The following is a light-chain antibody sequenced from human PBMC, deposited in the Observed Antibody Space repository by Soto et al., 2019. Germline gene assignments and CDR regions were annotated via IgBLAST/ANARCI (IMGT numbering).Light chain of an antibody. V-gene: IGKV1-5*03. CDR3: QQYNSLWT. CDR1: QSISSW. Sequence: DIQMTQSPSTLSASVGDRVTITCRASQSISSWLAWYQQKPGKAPKLLIYKASGSESGVPSRFSGSGSGTEFTLTISSLQPDEFATYYCQQYNSLWTFGQGTKVEIK. J-gene: IGKJ1*01. CDR2: KAS.